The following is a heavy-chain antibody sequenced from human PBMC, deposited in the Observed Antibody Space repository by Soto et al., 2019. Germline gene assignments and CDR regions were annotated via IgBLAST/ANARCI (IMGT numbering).Heavy chain of an antibody. CDR1: GGSISSYY. V-gene: IGHV4-59*08. Sequence: PSETLSLTCTVSGGSISSYYWSWLRQPPGKGLEWIGYIYYSGSTNYNPSLKSRVTISVDTSKNQFSLKLSSVTAADTAVYYCAILREYYDFFSGYSATWFDPRGQRNLVTVSS. D-gene: IGHD3-3*01. J-gene: IGHJ5*02. CDR2: IYYSGST. CDR3: AILREYYDFFSGYSATWFDP.